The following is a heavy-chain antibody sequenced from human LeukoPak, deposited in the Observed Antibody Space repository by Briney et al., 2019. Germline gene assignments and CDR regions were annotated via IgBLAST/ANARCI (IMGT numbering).Heavy chain of an antibody. D-gene: IGHD5-24*01. V-gene: IGHV3-23*01. CDR2: ISGSGGST. CDR1: GFTFSSYA. CDR3: AKARDGYNLIPDAFDI. J-gene: IGHJ3*02. Sequence: PGGSVRLSCAASGFTFSSYAMSWVRQAPGKGLEWVSAISGSGGSTYYADSVKGRFTISRDNSKNTLYLQMNSLRTEDTAVYYCAKARDGYNLIPDAFDIWGQGTMVTVSS.